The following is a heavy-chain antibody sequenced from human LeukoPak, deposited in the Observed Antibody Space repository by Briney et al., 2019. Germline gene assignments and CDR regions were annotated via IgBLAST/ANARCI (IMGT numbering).Heavy chain of an antibody. CDR3: ARTAVAGIQVEAWFDP. V-gene: IGHV4-39*01. D-gene: IGHD6-19*01. CDR1: GGSISSSSYY. CDR2: IYYSGST. Sequence: SETLSLTCTVSGGSISSSSYYWGWIRQPPGKGLEWTGSIYYSGSTYYNPSLKSRVTISVDTSKNQFSLKLSSVTAADTAVYYCARTAVAGIQVEAWFDPWGQGTLVTVSS. J-gene: IGHJ5*02.